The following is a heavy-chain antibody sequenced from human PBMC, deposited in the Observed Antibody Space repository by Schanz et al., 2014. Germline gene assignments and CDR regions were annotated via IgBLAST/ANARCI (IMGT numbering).Heavy chain of an antibody. J-gene: IGHJ6*02. D-gene: IGHD2-15*01. CDR3: AKGMGYCSGGTCYDYYYYGLDV. V-gene: IGHV3-23*04. CDR1: GFDFNSYS. Sequence: EVRLVESGGGLVQPGGSLRLSCEASGFDFNSYSMSWVRQAPGKGLEWVSTISASGGSTYYADSVKGRFTISRDNSKNILYLQMNSLSADDTAVFYCAKGMGYCSGGTCYDYYYYGLDVWGQGTTVTVSS. CDR2: ISASGGST.